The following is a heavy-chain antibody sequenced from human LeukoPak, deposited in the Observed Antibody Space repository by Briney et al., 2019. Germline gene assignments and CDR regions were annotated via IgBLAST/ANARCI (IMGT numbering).Heavy chain of an antibody. Sequence: PSETLSLTCTVSGGSISSYYWSWVRQPPGKGLEYIWYIYYSGSTNYNPSLMSRGSISVDTSKNQFSLKLSSVTAADTAVYYCARADPQEYSSSWYAEDYYGMDVWGQGTTVTVSS. V-gene: IGHV4-59*01. J-gene: IGHJ6*02. CDR2: IYYSGST. CDR3: ARADPQEYSSSWYAEDYYGMDV. CDR1: GGSISSYY. D-gene: IGHD6-13*01.